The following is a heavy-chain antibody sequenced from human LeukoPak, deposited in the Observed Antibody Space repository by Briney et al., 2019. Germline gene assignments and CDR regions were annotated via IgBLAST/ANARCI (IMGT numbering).Heavy chain of an antibody. CDR1: GFTFSSYA. CDR3: AKFRGSEKTAIDC. CDR2: ISGGGGRT. V-gene: IGHV3-23*01. J-gene: IGHJ4*02. Sequence: GGSLRLSCAASGFTFSSYAMSWVRQAPGKGLEWVSTISGGGGRTWYADSVKGRFTISRDNSKNTVDVQLDSLRAEDTAVYYCAKFRGSEKTAIDCWGQGTLVTVSS. D-gene: IGHD6-25*01.